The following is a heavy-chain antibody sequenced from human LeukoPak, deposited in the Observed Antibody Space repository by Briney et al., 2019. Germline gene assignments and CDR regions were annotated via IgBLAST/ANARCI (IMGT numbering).Heavy chain of an antibody. CDR3: ARRDYYDSSGYSPLFDY. Sequence: GGSLRLSCAASGFTFSSSWMHWVRQAPGKGLVWVSRINTDGSSTSYADSVKGRFTISRDNSKNTLYLQMNNLRVEDTAVYYCARRDYYDSSGYSPLFDYWGQGTLVTVSS. D-gene: IGHD3-22*01. CDR2: INTDGSST. J-gene: IGHJ4*02. CDR1: GFTFSSSW. V-gene: IGHV3-74*01.